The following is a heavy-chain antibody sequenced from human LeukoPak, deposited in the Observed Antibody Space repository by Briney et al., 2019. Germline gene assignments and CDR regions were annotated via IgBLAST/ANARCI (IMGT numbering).Heavy chain of an antibody. J-gene: IGHJ4*02. D-gene: IGHD3-10*01. CDR2: INSGGSTI. CDR1: GFTFSTYA. Sequence: GGSLRLSCAASGFTFSTYAMSWVRQAPGKGLEWVSYINSGGSTIYYADSVKGRFTISRDNAKKSLYLQMNSLRAEDTAVYYCATSRRGFGGLWGYWGQGTLVTVSS. CDR3: ATSRRGFGGLWGY. V-gene: IGHV3-48*03.